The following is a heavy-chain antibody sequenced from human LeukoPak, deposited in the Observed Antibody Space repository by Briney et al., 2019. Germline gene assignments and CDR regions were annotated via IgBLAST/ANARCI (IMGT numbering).Heavy chain of an antibody. Sequence: ASVTVSCTASGFTFTSSAVQWVRQARGQRLEWIGWIVVGSGNTNYAQKFQERVTIARDMSTSTAYMELSSLRSEDTAVYYCARCGITMVRALTFDPWGQGTLVTVSS. CDR3: ARCGITMVRALTFDP. D-gene: IGHD3-10*01. CDR1: GFTFTSSA. V-gene: IGHV1-58*01. CDR2: IVVGSGNT. J-gene: IGHJ5*02.